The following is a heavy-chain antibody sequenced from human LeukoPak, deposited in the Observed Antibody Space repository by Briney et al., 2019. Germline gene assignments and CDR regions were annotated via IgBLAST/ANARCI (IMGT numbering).Heavy chain of an antibody. V-gene: IGHV3-23*01. CDR3: ARDNIVVVPAAMLPYGMDV. Sequence: PGGSLRLSCAASGFTFSSYAMSWVRQAPGKGLEWVSAISGSGGSTYYADSVKGRFTISRDNSKNTLYLQMNSLRAEDTAVYYCARDNIVVVPAAMLPYGMDVWGQGTTVTVSS. CDR1: GFTFSSYA. J-gene: IGHJ6*02. CDR2: ISGSGGST. D-gene: IGHD2-2*01.